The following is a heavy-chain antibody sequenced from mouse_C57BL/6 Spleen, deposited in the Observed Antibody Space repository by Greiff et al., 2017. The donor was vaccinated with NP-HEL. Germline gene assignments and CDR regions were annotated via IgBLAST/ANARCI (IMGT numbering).Heavy chain of an antibody. CDR1: GYTFTSYW. V-gene: IGHV1-74*01. CDR3: AIGGIYYAYDDFRFAY. J-gene: IGHJ3*01. Sequence: QVQLQQPGAELVKPGASVKLSCKASGYTFTSYWMHWVKQRPGQGLEWIGMIHPSDSDTNYNQKFKGKATLTVDKSSSTAYMQLSSLTSEDSAVYYCAIGGIYYAYDDFRFAYWGPGPLVTVSA. D-gene: IGHD2-2*01. CDR2: IHPSDSDT.